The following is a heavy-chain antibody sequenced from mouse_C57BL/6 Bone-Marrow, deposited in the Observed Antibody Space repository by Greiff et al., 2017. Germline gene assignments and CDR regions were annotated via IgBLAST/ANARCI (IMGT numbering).Heavy chain of an antibody. D-gene: IGHD2-3*01. Sequence: QVQLQQPGAELVKPGASVKLSCKASGYTFTSYWMQWVKQRPGQGLECIGESDPSDSYTNYNQKFKGKATLTVDTSSSTACMQLSSLTSDVSAAYYCGGGLLPWYFDVWGTGTTVTVSS. CDR1: GYTFTSYW. J-gene: IGHJ1*03. CDR2: SDPSDSYT. V-gene: IGHV1-50*01. CDR3: GGGLLPWYFDV.